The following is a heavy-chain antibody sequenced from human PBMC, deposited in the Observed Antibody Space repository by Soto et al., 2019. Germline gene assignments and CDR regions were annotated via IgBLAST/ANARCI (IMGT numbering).Heavy chain of an antibody. J-gene: IGHJ3*02. CDR3: ARSYIVVVPAAVGGDDAFDI. V-gene: IGHV1-18*04. CDR1: GYTFTSYG. CDR2: ISAYNGNT. D-gene: IGHD2-2*01. Sequence: ASVKVSCKASGYTFTSYGISWVRQAPGQGLEWMGWISAYNGNTNYAQKLQGRVTMTTDTSTSTACMELRSLRSDDTAVYYCARSYIVVVPAAVGGDDAFDIWGQGTMVTVSS.